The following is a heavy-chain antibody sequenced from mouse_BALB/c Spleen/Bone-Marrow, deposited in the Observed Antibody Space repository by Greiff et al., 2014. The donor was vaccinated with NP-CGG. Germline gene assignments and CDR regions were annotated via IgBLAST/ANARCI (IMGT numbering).Heavy chain of an antibody. J-gene: IGHJ3*01. V-gene: IGHV4-1*02. CDR2: INPDSSTI. CDR1: GFDFSRYR. Sequence: VQLQQSGGGLVQPGGSLKLSCAASGFDFSRYRMTWVRQAPGKGLEWIGEINPDSSTINYTPSLKDKYIISRDNAKNTLYLQMSKVRSEDTALYYCARNGYYGWIAYWGQGTLVTVSA. CDR3: ARNGYYGWIAY. D-gene: IGHD2-3*01.